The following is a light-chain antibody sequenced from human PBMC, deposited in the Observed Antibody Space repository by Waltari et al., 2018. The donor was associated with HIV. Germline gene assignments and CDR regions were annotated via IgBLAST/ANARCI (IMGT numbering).Light chain of an antibody. Sequence: EIVMTQSPASLSVSPGERATLYCRASQSLSSDLAWYQHKPGQAPRLLIYDSSTRATGIPVRFSGSGSGTEFTLTISSLQSEDFATYYCQQYNAWPRTFGQGTKVEI. J-gene: IGKJ1*01. V-gene: IGKV3-15*01. CDR3: QQYNAWPRT. CDR1: QSLSSD. CDR2: DSS.